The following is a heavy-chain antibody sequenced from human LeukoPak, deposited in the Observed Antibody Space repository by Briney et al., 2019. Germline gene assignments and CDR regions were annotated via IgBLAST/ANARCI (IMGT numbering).Heavy chain of an antibody. J-gene: IGHJ6*02. D-gene: IGHD1-26*01. CDR1: GYTFTSYA. CDR3: ARPPVGATLYGMDV. Sequence: GASVKVSCKASGYTFTSYAMHWVRQAPGQRLEWMGWINAGNGNTKYSQKFQGRVTITRDTSASTAYMELGSLRSEDTAVYYCARPPVGATLYGMDVWGQGTTVTVSS. CDR2: INAGNGNT. V-gene: IGHV1-3*01.